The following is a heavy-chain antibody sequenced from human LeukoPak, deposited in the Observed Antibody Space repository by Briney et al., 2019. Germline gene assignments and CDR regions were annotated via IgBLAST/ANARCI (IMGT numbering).Heavy chain of an antibody. V-gene: IGHV3-7*01. CDR3: VRDGGVSGYDLLDY. J-gene: IGHJ4*02. Sequence: GGSLRLSCAASGFTFSNYWMTWVRQAPGKGLERVAHINQDGSKEYYMDSVKARFTISRDNAKNSLSLQMNSLRAKDTAVYYCVRDGGVSGYDLLDYWGQGTLVTVSS. D-gene: IGHD5-12*01. CDR2: INQDGSKE. CDR1: GFTFSNYW.